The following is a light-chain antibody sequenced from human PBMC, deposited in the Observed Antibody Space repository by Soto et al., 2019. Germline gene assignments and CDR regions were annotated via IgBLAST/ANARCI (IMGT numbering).Light chain of an antibody. CDR1: QSVSSN. CDR2: GAS. J-gene: IGKJ1*01. Sequence: EIVLTQSPGTLSLSPGDRATLSCRASQSVSSNLVWYQHRPGQAPRLLIYGASTRATDIPARFSGSGSGTDFTLTISSLQSEDFALYYCQHYNNWPTFGQGTKVDIK. CDR3: QHYNNWPT. V-gene: IGKV3-15*01.